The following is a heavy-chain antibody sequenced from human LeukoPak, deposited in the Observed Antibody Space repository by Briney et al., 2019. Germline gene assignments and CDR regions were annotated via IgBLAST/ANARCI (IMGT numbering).Heavy chain of an antibody. CDR2: FDPEDGET. V-gene: IGHV1-24*01. Sequence: ASVKVSCKVSGYTLAELSMHWVRQAPGKGLEWMGGFDPEDGETIYAQKFQGRVTMTEDTSTDTAYMELSSLRSEDTAVYYCAHGKGRWLHLIYWGQGTLVTVSS. J-gene: IGHJ4*02. D-gene: IGHD5-24*01. CDR1: GYTLAELS. CDR3: AHGKGRWLHLIY.